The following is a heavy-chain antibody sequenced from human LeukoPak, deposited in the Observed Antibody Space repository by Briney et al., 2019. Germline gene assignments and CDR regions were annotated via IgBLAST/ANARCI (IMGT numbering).Heavy chain of an antibody. Sequence: ASVKVSCKASGYTFTGYYMHWVRQAPGQGLEWMGWISAYNGNTNYAQKLQGRVTMTTDTSTSTAYMELRSLRSDDTAVYYCAREGDYYDSSGYSRHPLDYWGQGTLVTVSS. V-gene: IGHV1-18*04. CDR3: AREGDYYDSSGYSRHPLDY. CDR2: ISAYNGNT. J-gene: IGHJ4*02. CDR1: GYTFTGYY. D-gene: IGHD3-22*01.